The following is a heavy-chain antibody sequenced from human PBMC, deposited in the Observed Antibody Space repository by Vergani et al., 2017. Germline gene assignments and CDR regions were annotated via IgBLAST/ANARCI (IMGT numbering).Heavy chain of an antibody. CDR3: VKPLSNYDFRNGFDI. CDR1: GFTFSSYA. Sequence: QVQLVESGGGVVQPGRSLRLSCAASGFTFSSYAMHWVRQAPGKGLEWVAVISYDGSNKYYADSVKGRFTISRDNSKNTLYLQMNSLRAEDTAVYYCVKPLSNYDFRNGFDIWGQGTMVTVSS. V-gene: IGHV3-30-3*02. D-gene: IGHD4-11*01. J-gene: IGHJ3*02. CDR2: ISYDGSNK.